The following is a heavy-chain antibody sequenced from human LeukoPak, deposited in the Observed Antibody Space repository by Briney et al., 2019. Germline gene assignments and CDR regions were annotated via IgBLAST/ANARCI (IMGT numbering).Heavy chain of an antibody. V-gene: IGHV4-39*07. Sequence: SETLSLTCTVSGASISSSSTYYWGWIRQPPGKGLEWIGSIYYSGSTYYNPSLESRVTISVDTAKNQFSLKLSSVTAADTAVYYCARDRLQLQSWGQGTLVTVSS. CDR3: ARDRLQLQS. J-gene: IGHJ5*02. D-gene: IGHD1-1*01. CDR1: GASISSSSTYY. CDR2: IYYSGST.